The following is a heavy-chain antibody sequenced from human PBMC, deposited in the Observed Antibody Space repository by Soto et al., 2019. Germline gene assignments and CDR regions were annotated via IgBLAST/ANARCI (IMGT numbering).Heavy chain of an antibody. Sequence: SETLSLTCSVSGGSISGYYWSWIRQPPGKGLEWIGYIYYSGSTSYNPSLKSRVTISVDTSKNQFSLNLSSVTAADTAVYYCARAYFDFLAVYSHLDYWGQGTLVTVSS. V-gene: IGHV4-59*08. D-gene: IGHD3-9*01. CDR2: IYYSGST. CDR3: ARAYFDFLAVYSHLDY. CDR1: GGSISGYY. J-gene: IGHJ4*02.